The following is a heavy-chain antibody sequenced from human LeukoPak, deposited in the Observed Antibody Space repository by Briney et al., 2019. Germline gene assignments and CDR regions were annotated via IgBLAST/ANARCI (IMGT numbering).Heavy chain of an antibody. CDR1: GFTFSSYD. CDR3: AKDDHGGSGWRDYFDQ. Sequence: PGGSLRLSCAASGFTFSSYDMSWVRQAPGRGLEWVSAIGGGGTPYYADSVKGRFTISRDNSKNTLYLQMNSLRAGDTAVYYCAKDDHGGSGWRDYFDQWGQGTLVTVSS. D-gene: IGHD6-19*01. J-gene: IGHJ4*02. CDR2: IGGGGTP. V-gene: IGHV3-23*01.